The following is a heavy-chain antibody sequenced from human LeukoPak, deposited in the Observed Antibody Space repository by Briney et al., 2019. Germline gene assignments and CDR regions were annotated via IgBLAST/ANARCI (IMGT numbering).Heavy chain of an antibody. J-gene: IGHJ6*02. Sequence: TVKVSCKASGGTFSSYAISWVRQAPGQGLEWMGGIIPIFGTANYAQKFQGRVTITADESTSTAYMELSSLRSEDTAVYYCARYDSSGYYYGMDVWGQGTTVTVSS. CDR1: GGTFSSYA. V-gene: IGHV1-69*01. D-gene: IGHD3-22*01. CDR3: ARYDSSGYYYGMDV. CDR2: IIPIFGTA.